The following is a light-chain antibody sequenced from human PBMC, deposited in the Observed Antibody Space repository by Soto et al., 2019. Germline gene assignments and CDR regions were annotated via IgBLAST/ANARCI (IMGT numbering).Light chain of an antibody. V-gene: IGLV2-8*01. Sequence: QSALTQPPSASGSPGQSVTISCTGTNSDVGTYNYVSWYQQHPGKAPKLMIYEVTKRPSGVPDRFSGSKSGNTASLTVSGLQTEDEADYYCQSHDSSLSVLWVFGGGTKLTVL. CDR3: QSHDSSLSVLWV. J-gene: IGLJ3*02. CDR2: EVT. CDR1: NSDVGTYNY.